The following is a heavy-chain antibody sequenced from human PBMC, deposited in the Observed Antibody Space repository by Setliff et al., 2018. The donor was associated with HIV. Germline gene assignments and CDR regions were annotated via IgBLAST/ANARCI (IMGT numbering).Heavy chain of an antibody. J-gene: IGHJ4*02. V-gene: IGHV4-38-2*01. CDR1: GYSISSGYY. CDR2: IYHSGTT. D-gene: IGHD4-17*01. CDR3: ARAAAGNTGPFDL. Sequence: SKTLSLTCAVSGYSISSGYYWGWIRQPPGKGLEWVGSIYHSGTTYYNPSLKSRVTISVDTSKNQFSLKLTSVTASDTAVYYCARAAAGNTGPFDLWGQGSPVTVSS.